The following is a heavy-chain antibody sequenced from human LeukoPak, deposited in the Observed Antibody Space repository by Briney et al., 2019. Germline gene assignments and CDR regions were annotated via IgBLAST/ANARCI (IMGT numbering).Heavy chain of an antibody. J-gene: IGHJ5*02. CDR3: ARVWRYQLLIYNWFDP. CDR2: ISHSGST. V-gene: IGHV4-39*07. D-gene: IGHD2-2*01. CDR1: GGSISSGSYY. Sequence: SQTLSLTCTVSGGSISSGSYYWSWIRQPPGKGLKWIGSISHSGSTYYNPSLKSRVTISVDTSENQFSLKLSSVTAADTAVYYCARVWRYQLLIYNWFDPWGQGTLVTVSS.